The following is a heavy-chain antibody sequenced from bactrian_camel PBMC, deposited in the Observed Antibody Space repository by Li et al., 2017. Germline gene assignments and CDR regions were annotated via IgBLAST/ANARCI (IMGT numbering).Heavy chain of an antibody. CDR2: QRDAAT. CDR1: GYSNSSNC. Sequence: VQLVESGGGLVQPGGSLKLSCTASGYSNSSNCLGWFRQAPGKEPEGVAAQRDAATYYADSVKGRFSISRDIASRTLYLQMSNLKPEDTAVYYCAATIQCIPNWNETRTVNYWGQGTQVTVS. CDR3: AATIQCIPNWNETRTVNY. D-gene: IGHD8*01. J-gene: IGHJ4*01. V-gene: IGHV3S31*01.